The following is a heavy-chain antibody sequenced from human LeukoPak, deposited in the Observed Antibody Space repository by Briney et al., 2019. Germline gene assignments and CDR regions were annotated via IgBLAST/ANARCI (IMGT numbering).Heavy chain of an antibody. CDR3: TTGIRGVIETEFDY. CDR1: GFTFSSYD. Sequence: GGSLRLSCAASGFTFSSYDIHWVRQAPGKGLEWVAVISYDGSKRYYADSVKGRFTISSDNSENTLYLQMNSLRAEDTAVYYCTTGIRGVIETEFDYWGQGTLVTVSS. D-gene: IGHD3-10*01. CDR2: ISYDGSKR. V-gene: IGHV3-30*03. J-gene: IGHJ4*02.